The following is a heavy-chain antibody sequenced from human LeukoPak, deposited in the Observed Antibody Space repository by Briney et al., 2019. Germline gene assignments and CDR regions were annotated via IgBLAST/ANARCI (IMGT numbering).Heavy chain of an antibody. CDR2: INKDGSEK. Sequence: GGSLRLSCAASGFTFTTYFMTWVRQAPGKGLEWVAHINKDGSEKYYVDSVKGRFTISRDNAKNSVYLQMNSLRAEDTAVYYCARENWTNDYWGQGTLVTVSS. J-gene: IGHJ4*02. D-gene: IGHD1-1*01. V-gene: IGHV3-7*01. CDR3: ARENWTNDY. CDR1: GFTFTTYF.